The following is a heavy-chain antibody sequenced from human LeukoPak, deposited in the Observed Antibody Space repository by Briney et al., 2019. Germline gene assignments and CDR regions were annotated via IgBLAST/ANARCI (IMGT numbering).Heavy chain of an antibody. CDR2: IYTSGST. J-gene: IGHJ3*02. CDR3: ARDAYYDFWSGYYIVAFDI. CDR1: GGSISSYY. Sequence: SETLSLTCTVSGGSISSYYWSWIRQPARKGLEWIGRIYTSGSTNYNPSLKSRVTMSVDTSKNQFSLKLSSVTAADTAVYYCARDAYYDFWSGYYIVAFDIWGQGTMVTVSS. V-gene: IGHV4-4*07. D-gene: IGHD3-3*01.